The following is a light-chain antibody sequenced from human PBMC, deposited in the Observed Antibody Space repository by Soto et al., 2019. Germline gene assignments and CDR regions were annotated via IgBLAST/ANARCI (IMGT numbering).Light chain of an antibody. V-gene: IGLV2-14*01. J-gene: IGLJ3*02. CDR2: EVT. CDR3: TSDSSRSAGV. Sequence: QSVLTQPASVSGSPGQSITISCAGTRDDIGAYDYVSWYQQHPANAPKLLVYEVTNPPSVVSDRFSGYKAGNAAPRTICGLQGEEEAYYYGTSDSSRSAGVFGGGTKLTVL. CDR1: RDDIGAYDY.